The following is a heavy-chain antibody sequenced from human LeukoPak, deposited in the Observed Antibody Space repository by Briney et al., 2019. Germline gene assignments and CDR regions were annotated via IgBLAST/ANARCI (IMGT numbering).Heavy chain of an antibody. D-gene: IGHD2-8*01. CDR3: ARGPLMVYDNWFDP. CDR2: IIPIFGTA. J-gene: IGHJ5*02. Sequence: SVKVSCKASGGTFSSYAISWVRQAPGQGLEWMGGIIPIFGTANYAQKFQGRVTITAAESTSTAYMELSSLRSEDTAVYYCARGPLMVYDNWFDPWGQGTLVTVSS. CDR1: GGTFSSYA. V-gene: IGHV1-69*13.